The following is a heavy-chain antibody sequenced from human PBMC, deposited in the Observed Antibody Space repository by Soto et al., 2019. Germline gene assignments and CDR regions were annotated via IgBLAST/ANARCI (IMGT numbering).Heavy chain of an antibody. CDR3: ARAPYYYDRTGSTYFDY. V-gene: IGHV2-70*01. D-gene: IGHD3-22*01. J-gene: IGHJ4*02. CDR2: IDWDDDK. CDR1: GFSLRTSGMC. Sequence: SGPTLVNPTQTLTLTCTFSGFSLRTSGMCVSWIRQPPGKALEWLAHIDWDDDKYYSTSLKTRLTISRDTSKNQVVLTLTNMDPVDTATYYCARAPYYYDRTGSTYFDYWGQGTLVTVSS.